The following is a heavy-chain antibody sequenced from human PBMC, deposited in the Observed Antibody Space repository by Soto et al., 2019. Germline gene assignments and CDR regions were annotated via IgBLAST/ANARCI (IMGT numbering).Heavy chain of an antibody. J-gene: IGHJ4*02. D-gene: IGHD2-15*01. V-gene: IGHV4-34*01. CDR1: GGTFSGYH. Sequence: PSETLSLTYAVYGGTFSGYHWSWLRQPPGKGLEWIGEINHSGSTNYNPSLKSRVTISVDTSKNQFSLKLSSVTAADTAVYYCAREYVGEYCSGGSCYSSNLYYFDYWGQGTPVNVSS. CDR2: INHSGST. CDR3: AREYVGEYCSGGSCYSSNLYYFDY.